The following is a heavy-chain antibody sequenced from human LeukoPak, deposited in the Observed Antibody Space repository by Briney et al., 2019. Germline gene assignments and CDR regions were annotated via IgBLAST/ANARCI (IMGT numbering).Heavy chain of an antibody. CDR3: ANPGYDSSTYVGDY. V-gene: IGHV3-30*02. D-gene: IGHD3-22*01. CDR2: IRYDGSNK. Sequence: GGSLRLSCAASGFTFSSFGMHWVRQAPGKGLEWVAFIRYDGSNKYHADSVKGRFTISRDNSKNTLYLQMNSLRAEDTAVYYCANPGYDSSTYVGDYWGQGTLVTVSS. J-gene: IGHJ4*02. CDR1: GFTFSSFG.